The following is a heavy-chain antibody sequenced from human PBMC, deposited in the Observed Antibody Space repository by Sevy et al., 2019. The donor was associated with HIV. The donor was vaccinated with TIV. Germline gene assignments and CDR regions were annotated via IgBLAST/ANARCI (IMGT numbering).Heavy chain of an antibody. V-gene: IGHV3-11*01. Sequence: GGSLRLSCAASGFTFSDYYMSWIRRAPGKGLEWVSYISSSGSTIYYADSVKGRFTISRDNAKNSLYLQMNSLRAEDTAVYYCARAGCSSTSCYIHYYYYGMDVWGQGTTVTVSS. J-gene: IGHJ6*02. CDR3: ARAGCSSTSCYIHYYYYGMDV. D-gene: IGHD2-2*02. CDR2: ISSSGSTI. CDR1: GFTFSDYY.